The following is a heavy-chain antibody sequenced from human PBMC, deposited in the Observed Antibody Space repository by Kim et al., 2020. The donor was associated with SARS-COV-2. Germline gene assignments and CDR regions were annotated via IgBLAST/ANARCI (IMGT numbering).Heavy chain of an antibody. CDR1: GLTFSHST. CDR2: VSGNGENT. D-gene: IGHD5-18*01. V-gene: IGHV3-64D*06. Sequence: GGSLRLSCSASGLTFSHSTFHWVRQAPGKGLEFVSAVSGNGENTYYADSVRGRFTVSRDNSKNTVYLQMNTLRDEDSSVYYCVIIRGYTSGSFDYWGQG. CDR3: VIIRGYTSGSFDY. J-gene: IGHJ4*02.